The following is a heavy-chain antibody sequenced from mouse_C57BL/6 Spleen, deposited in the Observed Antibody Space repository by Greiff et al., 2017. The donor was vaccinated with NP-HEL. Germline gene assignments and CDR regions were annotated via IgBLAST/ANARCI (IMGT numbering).Heavy chain of an antibody. J-gene: IGHJ4*01. V-gene: IGHV1-63*01. Sequence: VQLQQSGAELVRPGTSVKMSCKASGYTFTNYWIGWAKQRPGHGLEWIGDIYPGGGYTNYNEKFKGKATLTADKSSSTAYMQFSSLTSEDSAIYDVARKGGGINITTVVATPYYYAMDYWGQGTSVTVSS. CDR2: IYPGGGYT. CDR3: ARKGGGINITTVVATPYYYAMDY. CDR1: GYTFTNYW. D-gene: IGHD1-1*01.